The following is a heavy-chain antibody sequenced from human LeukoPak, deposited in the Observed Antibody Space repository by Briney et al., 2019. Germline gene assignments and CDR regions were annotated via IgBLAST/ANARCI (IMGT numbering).Heavy chain of an antibody. Sequence: GGSLRLSCAASGFTFSSYAMSWVRQAPGKGLEWVSAISGSGGCTYYADSVKGRFTISRDNSKNSLYLQMNSLRAEDTAVYYFAKDLFAVTTASDYWGQGTLVTVSS. CDR3: AKDLFAVTTASDY. CDR1: GFTFSSYA. J-gene: IGHJ4*02. CDR2: ISGSGGCT. V-gene: IGHV3-23*01. D-gene: IGHD4-17*01.